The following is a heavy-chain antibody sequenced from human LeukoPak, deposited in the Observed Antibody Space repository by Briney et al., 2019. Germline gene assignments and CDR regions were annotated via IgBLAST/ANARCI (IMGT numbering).Heavy chain of an antibody. V-gene: IGHV3-23*01. D-gene: IGHD3-22*01. Sequence: PGGSLRLSCAASGFTFSSYGMHWVRQAPGKGLEWVSAISGSGGSTYYADSVKGRFTISRDNSKNTLYLQMNSLRAEDTAVYYCAKDQWYYDSSGYSDFDYWGQGTLVTVSS. J-gene: IGHJ4*02. CDR3: AKDQWYYDSSGYSDFDY. CDR2: ISGSGGST. CDR1: GFTFSSYG.